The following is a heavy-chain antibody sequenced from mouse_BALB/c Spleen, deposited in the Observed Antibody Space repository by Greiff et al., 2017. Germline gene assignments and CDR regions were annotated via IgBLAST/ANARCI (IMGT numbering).Heavy chain of an antibody. J-gene: IGHJ1*01. CDR1: GFAFSSYD. V-gene: IGHV5-12-1*01. D-gene: IGHD2-14*01. Sequence: EVKLVESGGGLVKPGGSLKLSCAASGFAFSSYDMSWVRQTPEKRLEWVAYISSGGGSTYYPDTVKGRFTISRDNAKNTLYLQMSSLKSEDTAMYYCATLYYRYDGDWYFDVWGAGTTVTVSS. CDR2: ISSGGGST. CDR3: ATLYYRYDGDWYFDV.